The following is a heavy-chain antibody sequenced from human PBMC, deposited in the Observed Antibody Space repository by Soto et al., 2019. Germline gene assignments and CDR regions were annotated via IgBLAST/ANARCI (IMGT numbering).Heavy chain of an antibody. V-gene: IGHV4-31*03. J-gene: IGHJ4*02. CDR3: ATNHDDISGRTPLLFDS. Sequence: QVQLQESGPGLVKPSQTLSLTCTVSGDSIGTGGYYWDWIRQHPGKGPEWIGYIHYSGNTYYNPSLKSRLTRSLDTSKNQFSLHLSSVTAADTAGYYCATNHDDISGRTPLLFDSWGQGTLVTVSS. D-gene: IGHD3-22*01. CDR2: IHYSGNT. CDR1: GDSIGTGGYY.